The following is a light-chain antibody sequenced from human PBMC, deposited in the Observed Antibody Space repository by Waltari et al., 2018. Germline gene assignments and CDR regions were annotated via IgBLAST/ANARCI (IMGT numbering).Light chain of an antibody. J-gene: IGLJ2*01. CDR1: SSDVGSYNR. CDR3: CSHTSSNTLI. Sequence: QSGLTQPPSVSGSPGQSVTISCTGTSSDVGSYNRVSWYQQSPGTAPRLLIYEVSSRPSGISDRFSWSKSGNTASLTISGLQAEDEGDYYCCSHTSSNTLIFGGGTKVSVL. CDR2: EVS. V-gene: IGLV2-18*02.